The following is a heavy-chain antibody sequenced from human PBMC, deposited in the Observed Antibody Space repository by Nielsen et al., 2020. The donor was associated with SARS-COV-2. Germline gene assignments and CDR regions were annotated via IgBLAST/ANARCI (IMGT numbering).Heavy chain of an antibody. D-gene: IGHD2-15*01. V-gene: IGHV3-30*18. Sequence: GESLKISCAAPGFTFSSYGMHWVRQAPGKGLEWVAVISYDGSNKYYADSVKGRFTISRDDSKNTLYLQMNSLRAEDTAVYYCAKPVYCSGGSCYPEGFDIWGQGTMVTVSS. J-gene: IGHJ3*02. CDR2: ISYDGSNK. CDR1: GFTFSSYG. CDR3: AKPVYCSGGSCYPEGFDI.